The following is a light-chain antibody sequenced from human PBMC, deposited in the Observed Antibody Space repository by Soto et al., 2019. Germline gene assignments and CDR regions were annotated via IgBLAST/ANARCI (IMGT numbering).Light chain of an antibody. V-gene: IGKV3-11*01. Sequence: EIVLTQSPATLSLSPGERATLSCRASQSVSNYLAWYQQKPGQAPRLLIYDASNRATGIPARFSGSGSGTDFTLTISRLEPEDFAVYYCQQYGGLPITFGQGTRLEIK. J-gene: IGKJ5*01. CDR1: QSVSNY. CDR3: QQYGGLPIT. CDR2: DAS.